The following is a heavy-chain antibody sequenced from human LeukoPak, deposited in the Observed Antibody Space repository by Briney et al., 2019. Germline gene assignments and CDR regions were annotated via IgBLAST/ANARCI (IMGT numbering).Heavy chain of an antibody. V-gene: IGHV1-18*04. CDR2: SSAYNGNT. CDR3: ASDDDSAVSIDY. J-gene: IGHJ4*02. Sequence: GASVTVSLKGSVCTLTSYGISWVCQAPGQGLAWMGWSSAYNGNTNYAQKLQGRFTMTTDTSTSTAYMELKSLRSDDTALYYCASDDDSAVSIDYWGQGTLVTVSS. CDR1: VCTLTSYG. D-gene: IGHD3-9*01.